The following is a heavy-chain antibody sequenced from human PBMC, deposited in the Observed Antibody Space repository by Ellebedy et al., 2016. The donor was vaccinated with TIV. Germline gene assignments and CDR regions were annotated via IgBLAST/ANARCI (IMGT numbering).Heavy chain of an antibody. CDR3: ARKESGSTSLFD. D-gene: IGHD2-21*01. Sequence: GESLKISCAASGFTFSTYGMHWVRQAPGKGLEWVAVIWYDGSNKYYADSVKGRFTISRDTSKNTLSLQMNILRADDTAVYYCARKESGSTSLFDWGQGTLVTVSS. CDR2: IWYDGSNK. V-gene: IGHV3-33*01. J-gene: IGHJ4*02. CDR1: GFTFSTYG.